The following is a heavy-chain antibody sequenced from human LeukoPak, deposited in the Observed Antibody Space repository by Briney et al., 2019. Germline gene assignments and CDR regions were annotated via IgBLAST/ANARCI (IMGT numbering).Heavy chain of an antibody. CDR2: ISYDGSNK. J-gene: IGHJ4*02. Sequence: PGGSLRLSCAASGFTFSSYAMHWVRQAPGKGLEWVAVISYDGSNKYYADSVKGRFTISRDNSKNTLYLQVNSLRAEDTAVYYCARVQQQLEFDYWGQGILVTVSS. CDR1: GFTFSSYA. V-gene: IGHV3-30*04. D-gene: IGHD6-13*01. CDR3: ARVQQQLEFDY.